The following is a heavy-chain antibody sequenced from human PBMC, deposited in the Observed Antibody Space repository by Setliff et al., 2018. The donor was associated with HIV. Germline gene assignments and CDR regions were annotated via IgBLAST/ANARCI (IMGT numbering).Heavy chain of an antibody. J-gene: IGHJ4*02. D-gene: IGHD6-13*01. CDR1: GFTFSNYG. Sequence: PGGSLRLSCATSGFTFSNYGMHWVRQAPGKGLEWVTFIHYDGRDQYYADSVKGRFTIFRDNSKKTLYLQMSSLRVEDTAVYYCAKDRQQLDPREFDYWGQGTLVTVSS. CDR2: IHYDGRDQ. CDR3: AKDRQQLDPREFDY. V-gene: IGHV3-30*02.